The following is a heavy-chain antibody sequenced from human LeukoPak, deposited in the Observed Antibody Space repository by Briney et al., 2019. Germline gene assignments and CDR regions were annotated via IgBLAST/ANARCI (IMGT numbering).Heavy chain of an antibody. Sequence: EASVKVSCKASGGTFSSYAISWVRQAPGQGLEWMGGIIPIFGTANYAQKFQGRVTITTDESTSTAYMELSSLRSEDTAVYYCARGDWNYGPDWYFDLWGRGTLVTVSS. J-gene: IGHJ2*01. CDR3: ARGDWNYGPDWYFDL. CDR2: IIPIFGTA. D-gene: IGHD1-7*01. V-gene: IGHV1-69*05. CDR1: GGTFSSYA.